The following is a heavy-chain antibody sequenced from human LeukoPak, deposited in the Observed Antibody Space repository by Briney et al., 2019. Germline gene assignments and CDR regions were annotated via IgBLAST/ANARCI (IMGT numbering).Heavy chain of an antibody. CDR3: AREVPVTTVTFDY. V-gene: IGHV1-2*02. J-gene: IGHJ4*02. D-gene: IGHD4-11*01. CDR2: INPNSGGT. Sequence: ASVKVSCKASGYTFTGYYMHWVRQAPGQGLEWMGWINPNSGGTNYAQKFQGRVTMTRDTSISTAYMELSRLRSDDTAVYYCAREVPVTTVTFDYWGQGTLVTVSS. CDR1: GYTFTGYY.